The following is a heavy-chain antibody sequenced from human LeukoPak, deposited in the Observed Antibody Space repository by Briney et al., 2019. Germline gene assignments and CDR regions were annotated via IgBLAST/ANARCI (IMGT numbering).Heavy chain of an antibody. CDR1: GFTFNSYA. J-gene: IGHJ4*02. CDR2: VIGSGDST. V-gene: IGHV3-23*01. D-gene: IGHD3-22*01. CDR3: AKPPSSYYYFDY. Sequence: GGSLRLSCAASGFTFNSYAMTWVRQSPGKGLEWVSSVIGSGDSTYYADSVKGRFTISRDNSKNTLYLQMSSLRAEDTAVYYCAKPPSSYYYFDYWGQGTLVTVSS.